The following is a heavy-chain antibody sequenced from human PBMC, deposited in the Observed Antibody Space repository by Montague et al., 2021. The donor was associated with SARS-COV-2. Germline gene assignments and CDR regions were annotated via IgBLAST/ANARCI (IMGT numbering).Heavy chain of an antibody. CDR2: TYHSGST. CDR1: GASISSNNW. Sequence: SETLSLTCEVSGASISSNNWWIWVRQSPGKGLEWIGETYHSGSTNYNPSLRGRVTISVDTSKNQFSLKLSSVTAADTAVYYCARARSVTTFFLGVRVAMDVWGQGTTVTVSS. CDR3: ARARSVTTFFLGVRVAMDV. J-gene: IGHJ6*02. D-gene: IGHD4-11*01. V-gene: IGHV4-4*02.